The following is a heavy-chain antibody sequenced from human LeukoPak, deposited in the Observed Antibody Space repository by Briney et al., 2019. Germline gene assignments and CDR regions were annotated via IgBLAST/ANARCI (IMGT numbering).Heavy chain of an antibody. Sequence: SETLSLTCTVSGGSISSSSYYWGWIRQPPGKGLEWIGYIYYSGSTNYNPSLKSRVTISVDTSKNQFSLKLSSVTAADTAVYYCARRRGGDYGMYYYYYMDVWGKGTTVTVSS. CDR3: ARRRGGDYGMYYYYYMDV. CDR1: GGSISSSSYY. CDR2: IYYSGST. J-gene: IGHJ6*03. D-gene: IGHD4-17*01. V-gene: IGHV4-61*05.